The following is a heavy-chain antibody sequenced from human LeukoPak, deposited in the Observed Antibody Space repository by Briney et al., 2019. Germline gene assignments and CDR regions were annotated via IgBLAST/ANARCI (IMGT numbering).Heavy chain of an antibody. J-gene: IGHJ4*02. D-gene: IGHD5-12*01. V-gene: IGHV4-34*01. Sequence: SETLSLTCAVYGGSFSGYYWSWIRQPPGKGLEWIGEINHSGSTNYNPSLKSRVTISVDTSKNQFSLKLSSVTAADTAVYYCARAEPWIHRQFDYWGQGTLVTVSS. CDR1: GGSFSGYY. CDR2: INHSGST. CDR3: ARAEPWIHRQFDY.